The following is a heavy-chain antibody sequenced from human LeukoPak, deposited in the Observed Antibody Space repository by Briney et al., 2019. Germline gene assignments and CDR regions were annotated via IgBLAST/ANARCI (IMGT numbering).Heavy chain of an antibody. Sequence: SGTLSLTCAVSGGSISSSNWWSWVRQPPGKGLEWIGEIYHSGSTNYNPSLKSRVTISVDKSKNQFSLKLSSVTAADTAVYYCARVGDGILWFGEPSWFDPWGQGTLVTVSS. J-gene: IGHJ5*02. CDR3: ARVGDGILWFGEPSWFDP. D-gene: IGHD3-10*01. CDR2: IYHSGST. V-gene: IGHV4-4*02. CDR1: GGSISSSNW.